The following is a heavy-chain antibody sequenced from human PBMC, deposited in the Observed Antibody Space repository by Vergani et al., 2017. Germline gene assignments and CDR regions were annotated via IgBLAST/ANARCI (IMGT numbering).Heavy chain of an antibody. Sequence: QVQLQESGPGLVKPSETLSLTCTVPGGPISRYYWSWIRQPPGEGLEWIGYIYYSGNNIFPPSLNIRVTISIDTSKNQFSRKLSSVTAADTAVYYCARGNGDYFDYGGQGTLVAVSS. J-gene: IGHJ4*02. CDR3: ARGNGDYFDY. CDR2: IYYSGNN. D-gene: IGHD1-1*01. CDR1: GGPISRYY. V-gene: IGHV4-59*01.